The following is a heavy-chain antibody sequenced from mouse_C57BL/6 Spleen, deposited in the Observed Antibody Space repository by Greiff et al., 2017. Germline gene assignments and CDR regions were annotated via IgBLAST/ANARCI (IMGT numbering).Heavy chain of an antibody. J-gene: IGHJ3*01. CDR2: INPNNGGT. D-gene: IGHD2-3*01. V-gene: IGHV1-26*01. CDR1: GYTFTDYY. Sequence: EVKLQQSGPELVKPGASVKISCKASGYTFTDYYMNWVKQSHGKSLEWIGDINPNNGGTSYNQKFKGKATLTVDKSSSTAYMELRSLTSEDSAVYYCAKGDDGYSSWFAYWGQGTLVTVSA. CDR3: AKGDDGYSSWFAY.